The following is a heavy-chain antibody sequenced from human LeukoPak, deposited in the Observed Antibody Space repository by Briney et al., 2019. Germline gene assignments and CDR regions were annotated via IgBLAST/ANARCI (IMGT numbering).Heavy chain of an antibody. J-gene: IGHJ6*02. D-gene: IGHD2-15*01. CDR3: AREHSYCSGGSCYSYYYGMDV. V-gene: IGHV1-18*01. Sequence: ASVKVSCKASGYTFTSYGICWVRQAPGQGLEWMGWISAYNGNTNYAQKLQGRVTMTTDTSTSTAYMELRSLRSDDTAVYYCAREHSYCSGGSCYSYYYGMDVWGQGTTVTVSS. CDR1: GYTFTSYG. CDR2: ISAYNGNT.